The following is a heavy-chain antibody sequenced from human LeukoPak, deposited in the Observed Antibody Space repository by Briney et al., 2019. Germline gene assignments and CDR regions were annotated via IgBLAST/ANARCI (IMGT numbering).Heavy chain of an antibody. Sequence: SETLSLTCAVSGYSISSGYYWGWIRPPPGKGLEWIGSIYHSGSTYYNPSLKSRVTISVDTSKNQFSLKLSSVTAADTAVYYCARYISGSKVFDYWGQGTLVTVSS. J-gene: IGHJ4*02. CDR2: IYHSGST. CDR3: ARYISGSKVFDY. D-gene: IGHD1-26*01. CDR1: GYSISSGYY. V-gene: IGHV4-38-2*01.